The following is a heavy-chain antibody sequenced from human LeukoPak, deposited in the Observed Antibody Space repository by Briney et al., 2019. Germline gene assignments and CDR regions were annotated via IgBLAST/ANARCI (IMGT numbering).Heavy chain of an antibody. V-gene: IGHV3-7*01. CDR1: GFTFSSYW. Sequence: GGSLRLSCAASGFTFSSYWMSWVRQAPGKGLEWVANIKQDGSEKYYVDSVKGRFTISRDNAKNSLYLQMNSLRAEDTAVYYCARDLTIFGVVRSFDYWGQGTLVTVSS. CDR3: ARDLTIFGVVRSFDY. CDR2: IKQDGSEK. D-gene: IGHD3-3*01. J-gene: IGHJ4*02.